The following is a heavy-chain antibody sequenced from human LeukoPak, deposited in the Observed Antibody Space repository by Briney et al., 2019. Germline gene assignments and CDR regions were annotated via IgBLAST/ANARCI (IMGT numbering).Heavy chain of an antibody. D-gene: IGHD6-6*01. V-gene: IGHV3-30-3*01. J-gene: IGHJ4*02. Sequence: GGSLRLSCAASGFTFSGYAMHWVRQAPGKGLEWVAVISYDGSNKYYADSVKGRFTISRDNSKNTLYLQMNSLRAEDTAVYYCARDRVGSSSSIIDYWGQGTLVTVSS. CDR2: ISYDGSNK. CDR3: ARDRVGSSSSIIDY. CDR1: GFTFSGYA.